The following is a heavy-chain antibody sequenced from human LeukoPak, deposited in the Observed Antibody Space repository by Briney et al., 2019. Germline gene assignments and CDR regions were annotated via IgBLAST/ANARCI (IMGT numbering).Heavy chain of an antibody. CDR1: GGSISSDY. J-gene: IGHJ3*02. CDR2: IYYSGST. CDR3: ARLYYYDSSGYGAFDI. Sequence: SETLSLTCTVSGGSISSDYWSWIRQPPGKGLEWIGYIYYSGSTNYNPSLKSRVTTSVDTSKNQFSLKLSSVTAADTAVYYCARLYYYDSSGYGAFDIWGQGTMVTVSS. V-gene: IGHV4-59*01. D-gene: IGHD3-22*01.